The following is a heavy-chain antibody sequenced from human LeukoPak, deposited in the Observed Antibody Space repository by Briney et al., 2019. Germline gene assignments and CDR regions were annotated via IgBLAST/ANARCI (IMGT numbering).Heavy chain of an antibody. V-gene: IGHV1-24*01. CDR3: ATWGLSGIAAAEYYFDY. Sequence: ASVKVSCKVSGYTLTELSMHWVRQAPGKGLEWMGGFDLEDGETIYAQKFQGRVTMTEDTSTDTAYMELSSLRSEDTAVYYCATWGLSGIAAAEYYFDYWGQGTLVTVSS. D-gene: IGHD6-13*01. CDR2: FDLEDGET. CDR1: GYTLTELS. J-gene: IGHJ4*02.